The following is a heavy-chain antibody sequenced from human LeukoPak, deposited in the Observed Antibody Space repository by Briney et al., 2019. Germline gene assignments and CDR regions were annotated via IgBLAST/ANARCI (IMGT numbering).Heavy chain of an antibody. D-gene: IGHD3-10*01. CDR2: INPNSGGT. CDR3: ARAYYGSGSPPGY. CDR1: GYTFTGYY. J-gene: IGHJ4*02. Sequence: GASVEVSCKASGYTFTGYYMHWVRQAPGQGLEWMGWINPNSGGTNYAQKFQGRVTMTRDTSISTAYMELSRLRSDDTAVYYCARAYYGSGSPPGYWGQGTLVTVSS. V-gene: IGHV1-2*02.